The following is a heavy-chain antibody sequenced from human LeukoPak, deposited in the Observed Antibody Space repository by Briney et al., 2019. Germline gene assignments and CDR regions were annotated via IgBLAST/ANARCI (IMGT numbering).Heavy chain of an antibody. V-gene: IGHV1-24*01. CDR2: FDPENDER. Sequence: ASVKVSCKVSGHTLSELPMYWVRQAAGEGLEWMGGFDPENDERIYAQKFRGRVTMTEDTSTNTAYMELSSLRSDDTAVYYCATEVTSIVPDYWGQGTLVSVSS. J-gene: IGHJ4*02. CDR3: ATEVTSIVPDY. CDR1: GHTLSELP. D-gene: IGHD2-21*02.